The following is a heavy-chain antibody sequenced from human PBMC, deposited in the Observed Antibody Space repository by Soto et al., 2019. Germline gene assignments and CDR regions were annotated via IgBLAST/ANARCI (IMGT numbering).Heavy chain of an antibody. Sequence: GASVKVSCKASGYTFTGYYMHWVRQAPGQGLEWMGWINPNSGGTNYAQKFQGWLTMTRDTSISTAYMELSRLRSDDTAVYYCARSGSYYYYYGMDVWGQGTTVTVSS. CDR3: ARSGSYYYYYGMDV. CDR2: INPNSGGT. V-gene: IGHV1-2*04. D-gene: IGHD1-26*01. CDR1: GYTFTGYY. J-gene: IGHJ6*02.